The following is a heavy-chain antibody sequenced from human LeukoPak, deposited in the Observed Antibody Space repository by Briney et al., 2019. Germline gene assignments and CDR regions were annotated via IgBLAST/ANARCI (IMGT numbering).Heavy chain of an antibody. Sequence: SQTLSLTCTVSGGSLSSGGYYWRWLRQHPGTGLEWIGYIYYSGSTYYNPSLKSRVTISVDTSKNQFSLKLSSVTAADTAVYYCARTTAAFDIWGQGTMVTVSS. CDR1: GGSLSSGGYY. CDR3: ARTTAAFDI. J-gene: IGHJ3*02. CDR2: IYYSGST. V-gene: IGHV4-31*03. D-gene: IGHD4-17*01.